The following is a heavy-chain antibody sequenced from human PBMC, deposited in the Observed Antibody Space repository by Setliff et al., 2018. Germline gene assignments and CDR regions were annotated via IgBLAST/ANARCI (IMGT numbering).Heavy chain of an antibody. D-gene: IGHD2-2*02. J-gene: IGHJ3*01. CDR2: VDQGANT. CDR3: TTDRAACSGSSCYNGFDV. CDR1: GFTFGAYT. V-gene: IGHV3-23*01. Sequence: GVLKISCVASGFTFGAYTLTWVRQAPGKGLEFVSGVDQGANTYYGDSVKGRFTISRDNSQNTVYLQMTNLRVEDTAIYYCTTDRAACSGSSCYNGFDVWGQGTMVTVSS.